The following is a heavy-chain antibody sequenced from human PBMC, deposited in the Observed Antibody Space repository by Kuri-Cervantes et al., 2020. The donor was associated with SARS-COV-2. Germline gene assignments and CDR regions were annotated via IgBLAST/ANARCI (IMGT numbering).Heavy chain of an antibody. J-gene: IGHJ3*02. CDR3: AAALIDAFDI. CDR1: GFTFTSSA. V-gene: IGHV1-58*02. CDR2: IVVGSGNT. Sequence: SVKVSCKASGFTFTSSAMQWVRQARGQRLEWIEWIVVGSGNTNYAQKFQERVTITRDMSTSTAYMELSSLRSEDMAVYYCAAALIDAFDIWGQGTMVTVSS.